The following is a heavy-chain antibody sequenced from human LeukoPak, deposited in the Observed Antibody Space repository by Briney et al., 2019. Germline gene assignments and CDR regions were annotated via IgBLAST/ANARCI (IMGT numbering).Heavy chain of an antibody. Sequence: GGSLRLSCAASGXTFSSYWMSWVRQAPGKGLEWVANIKQDGGEKSYVDSVKGRISISRDNAKSSMYLQMNSLRAGDTAVYYCARERNVVGGTIFDSWGQGILVTVSS. CDR2: IKQDGGEK. CDR3: ARERNVVGGTIFDS. D-gene: IGHD1-26*01. V-gene: IGHV3-7*04. CDR1: GXTFSSYW. J-gene: IGHJ4*02.